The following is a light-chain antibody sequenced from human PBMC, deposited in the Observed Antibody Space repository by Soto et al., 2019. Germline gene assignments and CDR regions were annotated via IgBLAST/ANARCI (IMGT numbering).Light chain of an antibody. V-gene: IGKV1D-13*01. CDR2: DAS. J-gene: IGKJ3*01. CDR1: EGIRSS. CDR3: QQFNNFPPT. Sequence: AIQLTQSPSSLSASVGDTVTITCRASEGIRSSLARYQQRPGTGPKLLIYDASTLDAGAPSRFSGSGSGTDFTLTIWSLQPEDFATYYCQQFNNFPPTFGPGTKVDFK.